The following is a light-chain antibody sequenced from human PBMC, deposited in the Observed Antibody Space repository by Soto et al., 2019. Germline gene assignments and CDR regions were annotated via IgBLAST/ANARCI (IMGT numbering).Light chain of an antibody. CDR3: AAWDDSLNGYV. Sequence: QSVLTQPPSASGTPGQRVTISCSGSSSNIGSKTVNWYQQLPGTAPKLLIHSNYQRPSGVPDRFSGSKSGTSASLAISGLQSDDEADYYCAAWDDSLNGYVFGTGTKLTVL. CDR2: SNY. CDR1: SSNIGSKT. J-gene: IGLJ1*01. V-gene: IGLV1-44*01.